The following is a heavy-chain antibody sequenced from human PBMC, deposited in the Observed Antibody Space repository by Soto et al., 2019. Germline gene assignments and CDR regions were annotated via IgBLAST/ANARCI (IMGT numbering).Heavy chain of an antibody. CDR3: TTTYVSGGSCYFCYYYGMDV. CDR1: GFTFSNAW. D-gene: IGHD2-15*01. V-gene: IGHV3-15*07. Sequence: GGSLRLSCAASGFTFSNAWMNWVRQAPGKGLEWVGRIKSKTDGGTTDYAAPVKGRFTISRDDSKNTLYLQMNSLKTEDTAVYYCTTTYVSGGSCYFCYYYGMDVWGQGTTVTVSS. J-gene: IGHJ6*02. CDR2: IKSKTDGGTT.